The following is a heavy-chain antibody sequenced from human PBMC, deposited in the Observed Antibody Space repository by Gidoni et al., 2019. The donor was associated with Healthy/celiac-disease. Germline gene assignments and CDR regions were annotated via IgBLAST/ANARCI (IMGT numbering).Heavy chain of an antibody. CDR3: ARAGGKSGWYDY. V-gene: IGHV3-48*02. J-gene: IGHJ4*02. CDR2: IISSSSTI. Sequence: EVQLVESGGGLVQPGGSMRLSCADSGFTFSSYSMNWVRQAPGKGLEWVSYIISSSSTIYYADSVKGRFTISRDNAKNSLYLQMNSLRDEDTAVYYCARAGGKSGWYDYWGQGTLVTVSS. CDR1: GFTFSSYS. D-gene: IGHD6-19*01.